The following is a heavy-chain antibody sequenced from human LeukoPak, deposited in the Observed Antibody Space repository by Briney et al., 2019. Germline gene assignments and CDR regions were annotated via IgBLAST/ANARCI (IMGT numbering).Heavy chain of an antibody. J-gene: IGHJ4*02. CDR2: ISGDRSST. D-gene: IGHD1-26*01. CDR3: ASGSYGHY. CDR1: GFTFSNFW. V-gene: IGHV3-74*01. Sequence: AGGSLRLSCAASGFTFSNFWMHWVRQAPGKGLVWVSRISGDRSSTNYADSVKGRFTISRDNAKNTLYPQMNSLRAEDSAVYYCASGSYGHYWGQGTLVTVSS.